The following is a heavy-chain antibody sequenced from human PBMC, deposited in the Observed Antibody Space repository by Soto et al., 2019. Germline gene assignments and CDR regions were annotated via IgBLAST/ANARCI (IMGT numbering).Heavy chain of an antibody. CDR3: AKALRPGGTYNAFVLDY. J-gene: IGHJ4*02. Sequence: VQVVESGGGVVQPGKSLRLSCAASGFTFNTYAMHWVRQAPGKGLEWVAGISYDGRIKYYGDSVQGRFTISRDNSENTVFLQMNSLRSEDTAVFYCAKALRPGGTYNAFVLDYWGQGTLVNVS. CDR2: ISYDGRIK. D-gene: IGHD3-10*01. V-gene: IGHV3-30*04. CDR1: GFTFNTYA.